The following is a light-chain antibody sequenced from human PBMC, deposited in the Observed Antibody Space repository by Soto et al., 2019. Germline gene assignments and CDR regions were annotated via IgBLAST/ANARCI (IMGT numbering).Light chain of an antibody. CDR3: QQYNNWPIT. J-gene: IGKJ5*01. V-gene: IGKV3-15*01. CDR1: QSVSSN. CDR2: GAS. Sequence: DIVISHSPDSLAVSLFESATLSCVASQSVSSNLAWYQQKPGQAPRLLIYGASTRTTGIPARFSGSGSGTEFTLTINSLQSEDFAVYYCQQYNNWPITFGQGTRLEIK.